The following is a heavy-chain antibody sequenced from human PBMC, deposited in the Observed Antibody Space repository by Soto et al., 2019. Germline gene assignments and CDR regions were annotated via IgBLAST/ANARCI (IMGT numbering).Heavy chain of an antibody. CDR3: ARVGCDFWSGYYGYYYYYYMDV. D-gene: IGHD3-3*01. J-gene: IGHJ6*03. Sequence: GGSLRLSCAASGFTFSSYWMHWVRQAPGKGLVWVSRINSDGSSTSYADSVKGRFTISRDNAKNTLYLQMNSLRAEDTAVYYCARVGCDFWSGYYGYYYYYYMDVWGKGTTVTVSS. CDR1: GFTFSSYW. CDR2: INSDGSST. V-gene: IGHV3-74*01.